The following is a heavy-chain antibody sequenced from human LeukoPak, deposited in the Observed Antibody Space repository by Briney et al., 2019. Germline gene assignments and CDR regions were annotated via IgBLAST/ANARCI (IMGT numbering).Heavy chain of an antibody. Sequence: KPSETLSLTCAVYGGSFSGYYWSWIRQPPGKGLEWIGEINHSGSTNYNPSLKSRVTISVDTSKNQFSLKLSSVTAADTAVYYCASLTMMTYWGQGTMVTVSS. V-gene: IGHV4-34*01. J-gene: IGHJ3*01. CDR2: INHSGST. CDR1: GGSFSGYY. CDR3: ASLTMMTY. D-gene: IGHD3-22*01.